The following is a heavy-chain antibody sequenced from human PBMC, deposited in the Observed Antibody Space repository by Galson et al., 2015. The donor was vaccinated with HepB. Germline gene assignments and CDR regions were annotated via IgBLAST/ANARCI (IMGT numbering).Heavy chain of an antibody. CDR3: ARESLLRLGELSLDY. V-gene: IGHV1-46*01. Sequence: SVKVSCKASGYTFTSYYMHWVRQAPGQGLKWMGIINPSGGSTSYAQKFQGRVTMTRDTSTSTVYMELSSLRSEDTAVYYCARESLLRLGELSLDYWGQGTLVTVSS. D-gene: IGHD3-16*02. CDR2: INPSGGST. J-gene: IGHJ4*02. CDR1: GYTFTSYY.